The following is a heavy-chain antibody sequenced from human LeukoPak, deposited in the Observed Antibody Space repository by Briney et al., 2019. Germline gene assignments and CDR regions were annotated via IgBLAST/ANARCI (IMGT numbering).Heavy chain of an antibody. Sequence: PSETLSLTCTVSGGSISSSSYYWGWIRQPPGKGLEWIGSIYYSGSTYYNPSLKSRVTISVDTSKNQFSLKLSSVTAADTAVYYCASRAVLLWFGMGVWGQGTLVTVSS. CDR1: GGSISSSSYY. CDR3: ASRAVLLWFGMGV. CDR2: IYYSGST. V-gene: IGHV4-39*01. D-gene: IGHD3-10*01. J-gene: IGHJ4*02.